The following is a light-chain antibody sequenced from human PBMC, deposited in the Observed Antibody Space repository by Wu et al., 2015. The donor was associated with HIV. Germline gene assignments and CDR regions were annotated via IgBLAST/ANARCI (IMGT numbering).Light chain of an antibody. V-gene: IGKV1-27*01. CDR1: QGISDY. CDR3: RKYNSAPWT. J-gene: IGKJ1*01. Sequence: DIQMTQSPSSLSASVGDRVTITCRASQGISDYLAWYQQKLGKVPKVLIYAASTLQSGVPSRFSGSGSGTDFTLTISSLQPEDVATYYCRKYNSAPWTFGQGTKVEMK. CDR2: AAS.